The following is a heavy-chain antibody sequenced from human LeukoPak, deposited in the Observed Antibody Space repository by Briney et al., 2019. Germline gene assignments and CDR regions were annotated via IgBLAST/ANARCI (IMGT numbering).Heavy chain of an antibody. V-gene: IGHV3-23*01. CDR1: GFTFSSCA. Sequence: GGSLRLSCAASGFTFSSCAMSWVRQAPGKGLEWVSAISGSGGSTYYADSVKGRFTISRDNSKNTLYLQMNSLRAEDTAVYYCAKENYDFWSGYYGDYWGQGTLVTVSS. CDR2: ISGSGGST. J-gene: IGHJ4*02. CDR3: AKENYDFWSGYYGDY. D-gene: IGHD3-3*01.